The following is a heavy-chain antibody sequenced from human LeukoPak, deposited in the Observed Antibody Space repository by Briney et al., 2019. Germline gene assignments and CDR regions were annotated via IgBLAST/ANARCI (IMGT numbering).Heavy chain of an antibody. CDR1: GYTFTSYY. J-gene: IGHJ6*02. Sequence: ASVKVSCKASGYTFTSYYIHWVRQAPRQGLEWMGIINPSGGSTSYAQKFQGRITMTRDTSTSTVYMDLSSLRSEDTAVYYCAKGGRIATTGTIAGYYGMDVWGQGTTVTVSS. CDR3: AKGGRIATTGTIAGYYGMDV. CDR2: INPSGGST. V-gene: IGHV1-46*01. D-gene: IGHD1-1*01.